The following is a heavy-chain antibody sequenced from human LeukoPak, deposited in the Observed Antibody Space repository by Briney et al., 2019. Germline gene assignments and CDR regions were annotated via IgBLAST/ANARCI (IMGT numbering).Heavy chain of an antibody. Sequence: GASVKVSCKASGYTFTSYSISWVRQAPGQGLEWMGWISAYIGNTNYAQKLQGRVTMTRNTSISTAYMELSSLRSEDTAVYYCARGNTYCTNGVCYRNKARSTKQRYYFDYWGQGTLVTVSS. V-gene: IGHV1-18*01. CDR3: ARGNTYCTNGVCYRNKARSTKQRYYFDY. CDR2: ISAYIGNT. J-gene: IGHJ4*02. D-gene: IGHD2-8*01. CDR1: GYTFTSYS.